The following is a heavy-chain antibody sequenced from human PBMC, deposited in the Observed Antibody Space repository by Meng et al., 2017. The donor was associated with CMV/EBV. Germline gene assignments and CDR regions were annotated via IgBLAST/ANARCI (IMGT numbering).Heavy chain of an antibody. CDR3: ARDSPGRYCSSGSCYYYYYGMDV. V-gene: IGHV3-48*04. J-gene: IGHJ6*02. CDR2: ISSSSSTI. CDR1: GFTFSSYS. Sequence: GESLKISCAASGFTFSSYSMNWVRQAPGKGLEWVSYISSSSSTIYYADSVKGRFTISRDNAKNSLYLQMNSLRAEDTAVYYCARDSPGRYCSSGSCYYYYYGMDVWGQGTTVTVSS. D-gene: IGHD2-15*01.